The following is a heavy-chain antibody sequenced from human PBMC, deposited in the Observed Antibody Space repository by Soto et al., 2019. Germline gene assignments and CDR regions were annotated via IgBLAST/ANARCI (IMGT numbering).Heavy chain of an antibody. Sequence: QVQLQESGPGLVKPSETLSLTCTVSGGSISSYYWSWIRQIPGKGLEWLGYIHGSGSTNYNPSLKGRVTISVDTSENRFSLKLRSVTAADTAIYYCSVRSVAGSFDYWGQGTLVTVSS. CDR1: GGSISSYY. J-gene: IGHJ4*02. V-gene: IGHV4-59*03. D-gene: IGHD6-19*01. CDR2: IHGSGST. CDR3: SVRSVAGSFDY.